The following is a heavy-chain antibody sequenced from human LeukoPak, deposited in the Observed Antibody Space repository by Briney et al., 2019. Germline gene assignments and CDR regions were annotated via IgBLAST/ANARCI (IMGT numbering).Heavy chain of an antibody. CDR2: INHSGST. CDR1: GGSFSGYY. J-gene: IGHJ6*03. V-gene: IGHV4-34*01. CDR3: ARGLSVISSSWAYYYYYYMDV. Sequence: SETLSLTCAVYGGSFSGYYWSWLRQPPGKGLEWIGEINHSGSTNYNPSLKSRVTISVDTSKNQFSLKLSSVTAADTAVYYCARGLSVISSSWAYYYYYYMDVWGKGTTVTVSS. D-gene: IGHD6-13*01.